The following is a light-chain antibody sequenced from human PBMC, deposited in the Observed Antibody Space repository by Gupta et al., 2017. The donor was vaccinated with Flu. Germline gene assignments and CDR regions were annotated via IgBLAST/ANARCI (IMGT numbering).Light chain of an antibody. CDR2: AAS. Sequence: IQFTQSPSFLSASVRDRVTITFRSSQGISSYLPWYQQKPGKAPKRLIYAASTLQRGVPSRVSGSGSGTEFTLTISRLQAEDFATYYGQQRNSCPITFGQGTQVEIK. J-gene: IGKJ5*01. CDR3: QQRNSCPIT. V-gene: IGKV1-9*01. CDR1: QGISSY.